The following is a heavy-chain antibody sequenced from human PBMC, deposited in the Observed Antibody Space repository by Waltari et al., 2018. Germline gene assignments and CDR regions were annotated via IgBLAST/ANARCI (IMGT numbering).Heavy chain of an antibody. J-gene: IGHJ4*02. D-gene: IGHD6-19*01. CDR1: GYSISSGHY. Sequence: QVQLQESGPGLVKPSETLSLTCAVSGYSISSGHYWGSIRLPPGKGLEWIGSLYHSGSTYYNPSLKSRVTISVDTSKNQFSLKLSSVTAADTAVYYCASQLIAVAGTVLFDYWGQGTLVTVSS. V-gene: IGHV4-38-2*01. CDR2: LYHSGST. CDR3: ASQLIAVAGTVLFDY.